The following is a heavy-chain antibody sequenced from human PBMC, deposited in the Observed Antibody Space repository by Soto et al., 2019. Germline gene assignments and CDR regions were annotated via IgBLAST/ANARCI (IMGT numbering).Heavy chain of an antibody. CDR2: IYPDDSDT. D-gene: IGHD3-10*01. J-gene: IGHJ5*01. CDR3: ARVKDELVWPNWSES. CDR1: GYSFTTYW. V-gene: IGHV5-51*01. Sequence: GESLKISCKASGYSFTTYWIGWVRQMPGKGLEWMGIIYPDDSDTKYSSSFQGQVTISADKSISTVYLQWSSLKASDTAMYYCARVKDELVWPNWSESWGQGTLVTVSS.